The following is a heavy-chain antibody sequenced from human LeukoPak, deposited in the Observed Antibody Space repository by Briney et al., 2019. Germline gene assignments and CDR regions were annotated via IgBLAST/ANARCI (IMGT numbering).Heavy chain of an antibody. CDR3: ARDSVGAPDR. D-gene: IGHD3-10*01. CDR2: IKQDGSEK. J-gene: IGHJ4*02. Sequence: PGGSLRLSCAASGFTFSDYWMVWVRQAPGKGLEWVATIKQDGSEKYYVGSVKGRLTISRDNAKNSLYLEMNSLRAEDTAVYYCARDSVGAPDRWGQGTLVTVSS. CDR1: GFTFSDYW. V-gene: IGHV3-7*01.